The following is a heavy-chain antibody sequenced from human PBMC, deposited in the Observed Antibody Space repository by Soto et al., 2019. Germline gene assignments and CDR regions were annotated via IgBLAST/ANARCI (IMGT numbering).Heavy chain of an antibody. CDR3: VKDESINWYSGHFRH. V-gene: IGHV3-9*01. CDR1: GFTFDDYA. D-gene: IGHD6-13*01. J-gene: IGHJ1*01. CDR2: INWNSGSI. Sequence: GGSLRLSCAASGFTFDDYAMRWVRQVPRKGLEWVSGINWNSGSIGYGDSVKGRFAISRDNAKNSLHLQMNSLSAEDTAFYYCVKDESINWYSGHFRHWGQGTLVTVSS.